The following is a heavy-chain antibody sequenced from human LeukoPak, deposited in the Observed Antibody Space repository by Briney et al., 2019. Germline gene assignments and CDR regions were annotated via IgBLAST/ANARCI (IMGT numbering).Heavy chain of an antibody. CDR1: GYTFTSYG. CDR3: ARGPTRRQTYTPKNWFDP. J-gene: IGHJ5*02. CDR2: MNPNSGNT. D-gene: IGHD3-16*01. Sequence: ASVKVSCKASGYTFTSYGINWVRQATGQGLELMGWMNPNSGNTGYAQKFQGRVTITRNTSISTAYMELSSLRSEDTAVYYCARGPTRRQTYTPKNWFDPWGQGTLVTVSS. V-gene: IGHV1-8*03.